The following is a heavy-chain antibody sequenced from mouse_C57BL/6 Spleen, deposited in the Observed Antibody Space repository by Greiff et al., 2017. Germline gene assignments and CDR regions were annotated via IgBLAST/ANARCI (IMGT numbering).Heavy chain of an antibody. J-gene: IGHJ2*03. D-gene: IGHD1-1*01. CDR3: ARRATVFDY. CDR1: GYTFTSYG. V-gene: IGHV1-81*01. CDR2: IYPRSGNT. Sequence: VQLMESGAELARPGASVKLSCKASGYTFTSYGISWVKQRTGQGLEWIGEIYPRSGNTYYNEKFKGKATLTADKSSSTAYMELRSLTSEDSAVYFCARRATVFDYWGQGTSLTVSS.